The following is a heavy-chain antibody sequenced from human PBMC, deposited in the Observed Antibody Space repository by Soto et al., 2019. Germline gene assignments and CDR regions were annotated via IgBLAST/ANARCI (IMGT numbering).Heavy chain of an antibody. CDR3: ARGGGYCSSTSCYAVNYYYYYMDV. J-gene: IGHJ6*03. V-gene: IGHV4-34*01. Sequence: QVQLQQWGAGLLKPSETLSLTCAVYGGSFSGYYWSWIRQPPGKGLEWIGEINHSGSTNYNPSLKSRVTISVDTCKKQFSLKLSSVTAADTAVYYCARGGGYCSSTSCYAVNYYYYYMDVWGKGTTVTVSS. CDR2: INHSGST. D-gene: IGHD2-2*01. CDR1: GGSFSGYY.